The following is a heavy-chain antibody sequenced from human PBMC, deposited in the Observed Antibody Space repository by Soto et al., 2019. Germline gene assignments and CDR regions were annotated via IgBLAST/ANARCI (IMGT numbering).Heavy chain of an antibody. CDR2: TYYRSKRYS. J-gene: IGHJ5*02. CDR3: ARGPGSLRP. V-gene: IGHV6-1*01. CDR1: GDSVSSSSAA. Sequence: SQTLSLTCAIFGDSVSSSSAAWNWIRLSPSRGLEWLGRTYYRSKRYSVYAPSVKSRISINPDTSKNQFSLQLNSVTPDDTAIYYCARGPGSLRPWGQGTLVTVSS. D-gene: IGHD1-1*01.